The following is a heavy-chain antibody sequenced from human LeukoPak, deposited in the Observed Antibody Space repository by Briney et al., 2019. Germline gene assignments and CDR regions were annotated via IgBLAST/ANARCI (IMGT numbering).Heavy chain of an antibody. Sequence: ASVKVSCKASGGTFSSYAISWVRQAPGQGLEWMGRIIPIFGIANYAQKFQGRVTITADNSTSTAYMELSSLRSEDTAVYYCARARVVVAATDGMDVWGQGTTVTVSS. V-gene: IGHV1-69*04. CDR3: ARARVVVAATDGMDV. CDR2: IIPIFGIA. J-gene: IGHJ6*02. CDR1: GGTFSSYA. D-gene: IGHD2-15*01.